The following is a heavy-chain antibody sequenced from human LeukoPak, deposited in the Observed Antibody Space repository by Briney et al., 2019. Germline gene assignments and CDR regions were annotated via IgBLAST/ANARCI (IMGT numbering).Heavy chain of an antibody. Sequence: GGSLRLSCAASGFTFSSYAMHWVRQAPGKGLEWVAVISYDGSNKYYADSVKGRFTISRDNSKNTLYLQMNSLRAEDTAVYYCARDGSGGAFDIWGQGTMVTVS. CDR2: ISYDGSNK. D-gene: IGHD2-15*01. CDR1: GFTFSSYA. CDR3: ARDGSGGAFDI. J-gene: IGHJ3*02. V-gene: IGHV3-30-3*01.